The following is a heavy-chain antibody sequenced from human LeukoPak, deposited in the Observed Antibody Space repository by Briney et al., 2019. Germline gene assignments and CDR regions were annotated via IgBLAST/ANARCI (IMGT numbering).Heavy chain of an antibody. J-gene: IGHJ4*02. CDR1: GYTFTGYY. CDR3: AREPGLVDIVGATKEQH. V-gene: IGHV1-2*02. Sequence: ASVKVSCKASGYTFTGYYIHWVRQAPGQGLEWMGWINPNSGGTNYAQKFQGRVTMTRDTSISTAYMELSRLRSDDTAVYYCAREPGLVDIVGATKEQHWGQGTLVTVSS. CDR2: INPNSGGT. D-gene: IGHD1-26*01.